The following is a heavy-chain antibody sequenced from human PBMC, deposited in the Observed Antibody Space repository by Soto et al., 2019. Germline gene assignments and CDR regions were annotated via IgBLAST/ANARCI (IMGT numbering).Heavy chain of an antibody. CDR3: AHSLSDRLIRLRVYFNS. Sequence: QITLKESGPTLVKPTQTLTLTCTFAGFSLNITDVGVGWIRQPPGRALGWLALVYWDDDKRYRPSLRSRLTITKDTSKNQVVLTMTNMDPADTGTYYCAHSLSDRLIRLRVYFNSWGQGTLVTVSS. V-gene: IGHV2-5*02. CDR1: GFSLNITDVG. CDR2: VYWDDDK. J-gene: IGHJ4*02. D-gene: IGHD2-21*02.